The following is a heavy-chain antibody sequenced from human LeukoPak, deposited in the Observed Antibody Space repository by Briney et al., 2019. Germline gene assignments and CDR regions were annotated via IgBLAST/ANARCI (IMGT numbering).Heavy chain of an antibody. J-gene: IGHJ4*02. CDR2: ISGSGGST. V-gene: IGHV3-23*01. Sequence: GGSLRLSCAASGFTFSSYAMSWVRQAPGKGPEWVSAISGSGGSTYYADSVKGRSTISRDNSKNTLYLQMNSLRAEDTAVYYCAKDDTHHSGYDWGQGTLVTVSS. D-gene: IGHD5-12*01. CDR1: GFTFSSYA. CDR3: AKDDTHHSGYD.